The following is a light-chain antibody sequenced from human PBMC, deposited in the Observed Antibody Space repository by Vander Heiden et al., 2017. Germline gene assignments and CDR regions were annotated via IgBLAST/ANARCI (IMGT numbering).Light chain of an antibody. CDR3: QQYYSTLLYT. Sequence: AIRMTQSPFSLSASVGDRDTITCGPSQGISSYLAWYQQKPAKAPKLFIYYASSLQCGVPSRFSGSGSGTDYTLTISSLQPEDFATYYCQQYYSTLLYTFGQGTKLEIK. CDR1: QGISSY. J-gene: IGKJ2*01. V-gene: IGKV1D-43*01. CDR2: YAS.